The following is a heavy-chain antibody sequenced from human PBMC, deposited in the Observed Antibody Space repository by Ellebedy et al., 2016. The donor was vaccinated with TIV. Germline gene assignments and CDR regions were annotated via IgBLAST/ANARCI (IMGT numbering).Heavy chain of an antibody. Sequence: PGGSLRLSCAASGFTFSTYGMQWVRQAPGKGLEWVAVISYGGDTKYYADSVKGRFTIPRDNSKNTMYLQMNTLRPEDTAVYYCAKEYDSRGYGAYFDYWGQGTLVTVSS. J-gene: IGHJ4*02. CDR3: AKEYDSRGYGAYFDY. CDR1: GFTFSTYG. CDR2: ISYGGDTK. V-gene: IGHV3-30*18. D-gene: IGHD3-22*01.